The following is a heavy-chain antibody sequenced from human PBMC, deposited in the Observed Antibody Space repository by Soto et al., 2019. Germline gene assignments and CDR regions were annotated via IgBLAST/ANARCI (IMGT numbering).Heavy chain of an antibody. CDR3: ARHGGMTTTWLGAFDI. D-gene: IGHD4-4*01. V-gene: IGHV4-39*01. CDR1: GGSIGSTTYY. Sequence: QLQLQESGPGLVKPSETLSLTCTVSGGSIGSTTYYWGWIRQPPGKGLEWIGSIYYSGSTYYNSSLKSRVTISVDTSKNQFSLELSSVTAADTAVYYCARHGGMTTTWLGAFDIWGQGTMVTVSS. CDR2: IYYSGST. J-gene: IGHJ3*02.